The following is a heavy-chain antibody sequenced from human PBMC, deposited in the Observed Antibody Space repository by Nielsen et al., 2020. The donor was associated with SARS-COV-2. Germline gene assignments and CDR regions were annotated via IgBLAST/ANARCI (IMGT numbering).Heavy chain of an antibody. D-gene: IGHD1-26*01. CDR1: GYTLTELS. CDR2: ISPYNGNK. CDR3: AMISSGSYPA. J-gene: IGHJ5*02. V-gene: IGHV1-18*01. Sequence: ASVKVSCKVSGYTLTELSMHWVRQAPGQGLEWMGQISPYNGNKEYAQRLQDRVTLTTETSTSTAYMELRTLRSDDTAVYYCAMISSGSYPAWGQGTLVTVSS.